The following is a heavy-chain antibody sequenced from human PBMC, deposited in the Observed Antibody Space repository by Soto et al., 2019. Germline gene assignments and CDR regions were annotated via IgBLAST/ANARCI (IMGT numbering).Heavy chain of an antibody. CDR1: GVSISSYY. D-gene: IGHD4-17*01. Sequence: SETLSLTCTVSGVSISSYYWSWIRQPPGKGLEWIGYIYYSGSTNYNPSLKSRVTISVDTSKNQFSLKLSSVTAADTAVYYCARFDYGGNSGCDYWGQGTLVTVSS. CDR2: IYYSGST. J-gene: IGHJ4*02. V-gene: IGHV4-59*01. CDR3: ARFDYGGNSGCDY.